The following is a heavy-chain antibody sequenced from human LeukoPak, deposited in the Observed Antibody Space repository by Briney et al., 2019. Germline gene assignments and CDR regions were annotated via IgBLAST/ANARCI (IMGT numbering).Heavy chain of an antibody. CDR2: IKQDGSRK. J-gene: IGHJ3*02. Sequence: GGSLRLSCAASGFTFSSYWMSWVRQAPGKGLEWVANIKQDGSRKYYVDSVKGRFTISRDNAKNSLYLQMNSLRAEDTAVYYCARDARLLWFGELAHDAFDIWGQGTMVTVSS. CDR1: GFTFSSYW. D-gene: IGHD3-10*01. CDR3: ARDARLLWFGELAHDAFDI. V-gene: IGHV3-7*03.